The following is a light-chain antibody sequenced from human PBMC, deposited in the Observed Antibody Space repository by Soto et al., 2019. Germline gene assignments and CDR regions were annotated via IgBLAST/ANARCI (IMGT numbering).Light chain of an antibody. CDR1: QSISSW. CDR3: QQYKSYSRT. Sequence: DIQMTQSPSTLSASVGDRVTITCRASQSISSWLAGYQQKPGKAPKLLISQTSNLESGVPSRFSGSGSGTEFPLTISSLQPDDFASYYCQQYKSYSRTFGQGSKVEVK. CDR2: QTS. V-gene: IGKV1-5*03. J-gene: IGKJ1*01.